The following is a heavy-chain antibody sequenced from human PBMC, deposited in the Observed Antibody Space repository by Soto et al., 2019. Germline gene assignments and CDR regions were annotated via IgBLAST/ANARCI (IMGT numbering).Heavy chain of an antibody. Sequence: SETLSLTCTVSGGSISSGDYYWSWIRQPPGKGLEWIGYIYYRGSTYYNPSLKSRVSISVDTSKNQFSLKLSSVTAAGTAVYYCARAGIQLWQRFFDYWGQGTLVTVSS. J-gene: IGHJ4*02. V-gene: IGHV4-30-4*01. CDR2: IYYRGST. CDR1: GGSISSGDYY. CDR3: ARAGIQLWQRFFDY. D-gene: IGHD5-18*01.